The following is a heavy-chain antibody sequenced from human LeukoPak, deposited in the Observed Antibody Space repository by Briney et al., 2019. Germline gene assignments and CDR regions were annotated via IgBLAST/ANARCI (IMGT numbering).Heavy chain of an antibody. Sequence: GGSLRLSCAASGFTFRSYAMSWVRQAPGKGLEWVSTISGSGGSTYYADSVKGRFTISRDNSKNTLYLQMNSLRAEDTAVYYCAKDRRSGGWHFDYWGQGTLVTVSS. CDR1: GFTFRSYA. V-gene: IGHV3-23*01. CDR2: ISGSGGST. J-gene: IGHJ4*02. CDR3: AKDRRSGGWHFDY. D-gene: IGHD6-19*01.